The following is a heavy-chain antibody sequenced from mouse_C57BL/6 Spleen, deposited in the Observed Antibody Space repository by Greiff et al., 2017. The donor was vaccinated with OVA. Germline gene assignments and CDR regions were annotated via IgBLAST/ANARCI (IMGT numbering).Heavy chain of an antibody. V-gene: IGHV7-3*01. CDR2: IRNKANGYTT. D-gene: IGHD2-3*01. J-gene: IGHJ2*01. Sequence: EVKVEESGGGLVQPGGSLSLSCAASGFTFTDYYMSWVRQPPGKALEWLGFIRNKANGYTTEYSASVKGRFTISRDNSQSILYLQMNALRAEDSATYYCARYGDGYPDYWGQGTTLTVSS. CDR1: GFTFTDYY. CDR3: ARYGDGYPDY.